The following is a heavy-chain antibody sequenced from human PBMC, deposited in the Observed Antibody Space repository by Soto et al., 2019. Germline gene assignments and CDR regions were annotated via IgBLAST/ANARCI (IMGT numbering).Heavy chain of an antibody. Sequence: VKISCKASGGTFSSYAISWVREAPGQGLEWMGGIIPIFGTANYAQKFQGRVTITADESTSTAYMELSSLRSEDTAVYYCARGSVAARPSYDYYYDYGMDVWGEGTTVTVS. CDR3: ARGSVAARPSYDYYYDYGMDV. J-gene: IGHJ6*02. CDR1: GGTFSSYA. D-gene: IGHD6-6*01. CDR2: IIPIFGTA. V-gene: IGHV1-69*13.